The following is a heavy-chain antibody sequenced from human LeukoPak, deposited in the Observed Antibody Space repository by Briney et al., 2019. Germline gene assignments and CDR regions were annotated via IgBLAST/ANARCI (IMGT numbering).Heavy chain of an antibody. D-gene: IGHD3-10*01. CDR1: GFTFSSYW. CDR2: IKPDGNEK. Sequence: GGSLRLSFVASGFTFSSYWMTWVRQAPGQGLEWVASIKPDGNEKIYVDSVKGRFTVSRDNSENSLDLQMNSLRAEDTGVYYCARVRNYFGSGTSPLGYWGQGTLVIVSS. J-gene: IGHJ4*02. V-gene: IGHV3-7*01. CDR3: ARVRNYFGSGTSPLGY.